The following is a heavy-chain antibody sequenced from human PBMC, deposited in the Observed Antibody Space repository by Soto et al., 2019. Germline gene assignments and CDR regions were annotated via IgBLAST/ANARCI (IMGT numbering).Heavy chain of an antibody. V-gene: IGHV3-33*01. CDR2: IDYNEIKQ. Sequence: QEHLVESGGGVVQPGRSLRLSCVASGFTFSNYGMHWVRQAPGKGLEWVAGIDYNEIKQYYIDPVKGRFTISRDQSKNTLYLQMDSLRAEDTAVYYCATDREMYYVPYYDHGLDVWGQGTTVTVSS. CDR1: GFTFSNYG. J-gene: IGHJ6*02. CDR3: ATDREMYYVPYYDHGLDV. D-gene: IGHD3-10*02.